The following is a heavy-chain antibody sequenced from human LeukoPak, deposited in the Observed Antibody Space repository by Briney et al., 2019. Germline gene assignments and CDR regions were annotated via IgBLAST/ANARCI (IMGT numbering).Heavy chain of an antibody. CDR2: ISGSGAST. J-gene: IGHJ4*02. CDR3: ARDLTGSDGY. Sequence: GGSLRLSCAASGSTFSGSAMHWVRQAPGKGLEWVSTISGSGASTYYADSVKGRFTISRDNAKNTLYLQMNSLRAEDTAIYYCARDLTGSDGYWGQGTLVTVSS. CDR1: GSTFSGSA. V-gene: IGHV3-23*01. D-gene: IGHD1-20*01.